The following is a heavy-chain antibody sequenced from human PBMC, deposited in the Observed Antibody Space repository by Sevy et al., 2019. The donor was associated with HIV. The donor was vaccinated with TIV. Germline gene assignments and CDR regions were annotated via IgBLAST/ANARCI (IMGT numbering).Heavy chain of an antibody. Sequence: GGSLRLSCAASGFTFSSYEMNWVRQAPGKGLEWVSYISSSGSTIYYADSVKGRFTISRDNAKNSLYLQMNSLRAEDTAVYYCARGGIAAAGTRGYYYYYMDVWGKGTTVTASS. J-gene: IGHJ6*03. V-gene: IGHV3-48*03. CDR3: ARGGIAAAGTRGYYYYYMDV. D-gene: IGHD6-13*01. CDR2: ISSSGSTI. CDR1: GFTFSSYE.